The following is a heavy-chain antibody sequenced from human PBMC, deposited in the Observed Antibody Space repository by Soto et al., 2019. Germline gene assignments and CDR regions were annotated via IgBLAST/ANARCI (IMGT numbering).Heavy chain of an antibody. V-gene: IGHV3-30-3*01. CDR3: ARSRSGAVPDSFGY. CDR1: GFMFSRYA. CDR2: ISKDGSVK. J-gene: IGHJ1*01. Sequence: PGGSLRLSCAASGFMFSRYAIHWVRQAPGKGLEWGAVISKDGSVKYYADSVSGRFSISRDKSKNTVYLEMNGMRDDDTAVFYCARSRSGAVPDSFGYWGQGTLVTVSS. D-gene: IGHD3-3*01.